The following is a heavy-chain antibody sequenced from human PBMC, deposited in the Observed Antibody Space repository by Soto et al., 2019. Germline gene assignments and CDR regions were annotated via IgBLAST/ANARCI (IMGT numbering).Heavy chain of an antibody. CDR1: GGSITSSSSF. J-gene: IGHJ4*02. CDR2: IYYSGST. D-gene: IGHD3-22*01. V-gene: IGHV4-39*02. CDR3: ARIYFDSSDYYGGLDY. Sequence: SETLSLTCTVSGGSITSSSSFWAFIRQPPGKGLEWIGAIYYSGSTYYNPSLRSRVTMSVDTSKNHFSLKMNSVTAADTAVYFCARIYFDSSDYYGGLDYWGQGALVTVSS.